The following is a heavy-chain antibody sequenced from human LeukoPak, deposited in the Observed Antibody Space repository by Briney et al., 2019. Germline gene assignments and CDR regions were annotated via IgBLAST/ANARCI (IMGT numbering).Heavy chain of an antibody. CDR2: ISYDGSNK. D-gene: IGHD2-2*01. CDR1: GFTFSSYG. J-gene: IGHJ4*02. Sequence: GRSLRLSCAASGFTFSSYGMHWVRQAPGKGLEWVAVISYDGSNKYYTDSVKGRFTISRDNSKNTLYLQMNSLRAEDTAVYYCARSVPATGVLSYWGQGTLVTVSS. V-gene: IGHV3-30*03. CDR3: ARSVPATGVLSY.